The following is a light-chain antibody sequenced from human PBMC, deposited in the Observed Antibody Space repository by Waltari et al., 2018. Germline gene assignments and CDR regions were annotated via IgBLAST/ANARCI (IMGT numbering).Light chain of an antibody. J-gene: IGKJ2*01. CDR2: WAS. V-gene: IGKV4-1*01. CDR3: QQYYTSPYT. CDR1: QTVLYSSNNKNY. Sequence: DIVMTQSPDSLAVSLGERATINCKSSQTVLYSSNNKNYLAWYQTKPGQPPKLVIYWASTRESGVPDRFSASGSGTDFNFTIGSLQAEDVAVYYCQQYYTSPYTFAQGTKLEI.